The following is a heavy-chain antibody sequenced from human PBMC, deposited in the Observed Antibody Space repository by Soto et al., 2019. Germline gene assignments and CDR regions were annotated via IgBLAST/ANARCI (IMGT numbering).Heavy chain of an antibody. D-gene: IGHD3-9*01. CDR1: GFAFSSYS. V-gene: IGHV3-21*01. CDR3: ARDSDLDYDILTGYQIGAFDI. CDR2: ISSSSGYI. Sequence: EVQLVESGGGLVKPGGSLRLSCAASGFAFSSYSMNWVRQTPGKGLEWVASISSSSGYIYYADSVKGRFTISRDNAKNSLYLLMNSLRAEDTAVFYCARDSDLDYDILTGYQIGAFDIWGQGTVVTVSS. J-gene: IGHJ3*02.